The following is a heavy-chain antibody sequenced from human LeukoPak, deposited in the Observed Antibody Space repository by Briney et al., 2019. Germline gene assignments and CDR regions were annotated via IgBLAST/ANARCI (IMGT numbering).Heavy chain of an antibody. CDR3: ARSSIVVVPAAMSRRSPRPRGKFDY. J-gene: IGHJ4*02. D-gene: IGHD2-2*01. CDR2: LYYSGST. V-gene: IGHV4-39*01. Sequence: SETLSLTCTVSGGSISSSTFYWGWIRQPPGKGLEWTGSLYYSGSTYYNPSLKSRVTISVDTSKNQFSLKLSSVTAADTAVYYCARSSIVVVPAAMSRRSPRPRGKFDYWGQGTLVTVSS. CDR1: GGSISSSTFY.